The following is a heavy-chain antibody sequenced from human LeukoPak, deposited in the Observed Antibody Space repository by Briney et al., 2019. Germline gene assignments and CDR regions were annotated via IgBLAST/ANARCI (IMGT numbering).Heavy chain of an antibody. CDR3: ARLGRVNWALDY. V-gene: IGHV1-69*06. J-gene: IGHJ4*02. Sequence: ASVKVSCKASGGTFSSYAISWVRQAPGQGLEWMGGIIPIFGTANYAQKFQGRVTITADKSTSTAYMELSSLRSEDTAVYYCARLGRVNWALDYWGQGTLVTVSS. CDR1: GGTFSSYA. CDR2: IIPIFGTA. D-gene: IGHD7-27*01.